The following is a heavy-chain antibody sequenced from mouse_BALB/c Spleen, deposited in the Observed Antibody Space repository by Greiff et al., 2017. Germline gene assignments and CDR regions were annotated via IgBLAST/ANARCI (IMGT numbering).Heavy chain of an antibody. CDR1: GYTFTSYW. J-gene: IGHJ2*01. Sequence: QVHVKQPGAELVRPGASVKLSCKASGYTFTSYWINWVKQRPGQGLEWIGNIYPSDSYTNYNQKFKDKATLTVDKSSSTAYMQLSSPTSEDSAVYYCTRSRGYDGGYFDYWGQGTTLTVSS. CDR2: IYPSDSYT. CDR3: TRSRGYDGGYFDY. D-gene: IGHD2-2*01. V-gene: IGHV1-69*02.